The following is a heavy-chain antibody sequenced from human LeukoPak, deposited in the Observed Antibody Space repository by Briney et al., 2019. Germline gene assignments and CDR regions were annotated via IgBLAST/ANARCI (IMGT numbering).Heavy chain of an antibody. Sequence: GGSLRLSCAASGFTFSSYDMHWVRQATGKGLEWVSAIGTAGDTYYPASVKGRFTTSRDNSKNTMYLQMNSLRAEDTAVYYCATFYSGSRHYYYYYMDVWGKGTTVTVSS. J-gene: IGHJ6*03. CDR2: IGTAGDT. V-gene: IGHV3-13*01. CDR3: ATFYSGSRHYYYYYMDV. D-gene: IGHD1-26*01. CDR1: GFTFSSYD.